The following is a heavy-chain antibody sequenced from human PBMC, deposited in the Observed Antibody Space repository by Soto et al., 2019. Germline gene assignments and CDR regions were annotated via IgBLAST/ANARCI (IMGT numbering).Heavy chain of an antibody. CDR3: SRGTYYPQSSGLHADY. D-gene: IGHD3-22*01. V-gene: IGHV3-30*03. CDR2: ISSDGHHQ. J-gene: IGHJ4*02. Sequence: LRLSCATSGFTFNDYAMYWVRQAPGQGLEWVAMISSDGHHQFYVDNLRGRFTVSRDNSKNTLFLQMNSLRPEDTAVYYCSRGTYYPQSSGLHADYWGPGTVVTVSS. CDR1: GFTFNDYA.